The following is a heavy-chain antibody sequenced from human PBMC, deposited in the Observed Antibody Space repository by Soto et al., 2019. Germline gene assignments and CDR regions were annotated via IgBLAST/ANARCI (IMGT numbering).Heavy chain of an antibody. D-gene: IGHD5-18*01. J-gene: IGHJ6*02. Sequence: ESGPTLVNPTQTLTLTCTFSGFSVSTGGVGVAWIRQPPGKALEWLALIYWDDDKRYSPFLQSRVTITKDTSKNQVVLTMTNMDPVDTATYYCARSTPQLNHYYGMDVWGQGTTVTVSS. V-gene: IGHV2-5*02. CDR1: GFSVSTGGVG. CDR3: ARSTPQLNHYYGMDV. CDR2: IYWDDDK.